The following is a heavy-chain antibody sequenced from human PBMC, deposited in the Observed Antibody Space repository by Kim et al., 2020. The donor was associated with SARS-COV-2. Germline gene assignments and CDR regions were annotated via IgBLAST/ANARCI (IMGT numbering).Heavy chain of an antibody. CDR3: ARDQYCSGGSCRRGYYYMDV. Sequence: RFTISRDNAKNSLYLQMNSLRAEDTAVYYCARDQYCSGGSCRRGYYYMDVWGKGTTVTVSS. V-gene: IGHV3-11*01. J-gene: IGHJ6*03. D-gene: IGHD2-15*01.